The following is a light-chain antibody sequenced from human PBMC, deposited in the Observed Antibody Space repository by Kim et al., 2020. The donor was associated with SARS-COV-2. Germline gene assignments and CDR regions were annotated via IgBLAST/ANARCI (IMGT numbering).Light chain of an antibody. CDR2: DAS. CDR1: QSIAFH. Sequence: EIVLTQSPGTLSLSPGDRATLSCGASQSIAFHLAWYQQRPGQAPRLLIFDASNRATGIPARFSGRGSGTDFTLTISSLEPEDFGVYYCQQRSNWPITFGQGTRLEIK. V-gene: IGKV3-11*01. CDR3: QQRSNWPIT. J-gene: IGKJ5*01.